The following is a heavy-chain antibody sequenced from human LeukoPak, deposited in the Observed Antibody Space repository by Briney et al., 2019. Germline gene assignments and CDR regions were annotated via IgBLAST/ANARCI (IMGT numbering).Heavy chain of an antibody. CDR2: ISSSGSTI. Sequence: GGSLRLSCAASGFTFSDYYMSWIRQAPGKGLEWVSYISSSGSTIYYADSVKGRFTISRDNAKNSLYLQMNSPRAEDTAVYYCARYSNYYNWFDPWGQGTLVTVSS. CDR1: GFTFSDYY. V-gene: IGHV3-11*04. CDR3: ARYSNYYNWFDP. D-gene: IGHD4-11*01. J-gene: IGHJ5*02.